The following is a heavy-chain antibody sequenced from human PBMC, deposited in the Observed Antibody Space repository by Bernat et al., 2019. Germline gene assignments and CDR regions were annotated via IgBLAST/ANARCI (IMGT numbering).Heavy chain of an antibody. V-gene: IGHV3-7*01. CDR3: AKRPGYQIGMEV. D-gene: IGHD6-13*01. J-gene: IGHJ6*02. CDR1: GFSFSSYW. Sequence: EVQLVESGGGLVQPGGSRRLSCVGSGFSFSSYWMTWVRQPPGKGLEWVASINEDGSEEQYVDSVKGRFIISRDNTKNSLYLQMNSLRVEDTAVFYCAKRPGYQIGMEVWGQGTTVTVSS. CDR2: INEDGSEE.